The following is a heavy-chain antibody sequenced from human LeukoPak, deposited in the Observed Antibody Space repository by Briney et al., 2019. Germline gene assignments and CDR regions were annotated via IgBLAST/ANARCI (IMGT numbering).Heavy chain of an antibody. CDR3: AKSNGYGLVDI. V-gene: IGHV4-34*01. CDR1: GGSFSGYY. J-gene: IGHJ3*02. D-gene: IGHD3-10*01. CDR2: IYHSGST. Sequence: SETLSLTCAVYGGSFSGYYWSWIRQPPGKGLEWIGEIYHSGSTNYNPSLKSRVTISVDKSKNQFSLKLNSVTAADTAVYYCAKSNGYGLVDIWGQGTMVTVSS.